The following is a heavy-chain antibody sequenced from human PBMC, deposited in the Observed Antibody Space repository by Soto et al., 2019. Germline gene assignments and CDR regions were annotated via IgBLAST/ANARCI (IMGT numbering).Heavy chain of an antibody. V-gene: IGHV3-48*01. Sequence: GGSLRLSCAASGFTFSSYSMNWVRQAPGKGLEWVSYISSSSSTIYYADSVKGRFTISRDNAKNSLYLQMNSLRAEDTAVYYCARSHWYCSGGSCYYYYYMDVWGKGTTVTVSS. J-gene: IGHJ6*03. CDR2: ISSSSSTI. CDR3: ARSHWYCSGGSCYYYYYMDV. CDR1: GFTFSSYS. D-gene: IGHD2-15*01.